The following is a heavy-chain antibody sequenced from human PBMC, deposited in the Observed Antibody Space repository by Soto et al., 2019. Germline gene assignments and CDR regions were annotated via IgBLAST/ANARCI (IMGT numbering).Heavy chain of an antibody. CDR1: GFTFSVYY. J-gene: IGHJ4*02. CDR2: ISGSGETI. CDR3: ARDEGRGWDLDN. D-gene: IGHD6-19*01. Sequence: QVQLVESGGGLVRPGGSLRLSCAASGFTFSVYYMSWIRQAPGKGLEWVSHISGSGETIYYADSVKGRFSISRDNAEKSLYRQMNSLSGEDTGVYYCARDEGRGWDLDNWGQGTLVTVSS. V-gene: IGHV3-11*01.